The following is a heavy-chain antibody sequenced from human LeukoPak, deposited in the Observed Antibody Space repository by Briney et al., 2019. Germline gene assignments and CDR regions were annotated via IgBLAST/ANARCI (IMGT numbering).Heavy chain of an antibody. D-gene: IGHD1-26*01. Sequence: GGSLRLSCAASGFTFSNYWMHWVRQAPGKGLVWVSRIASDGSTVYADSVKGRFTISRDNAKDTVYLQMNSLRVEDTAAYYCIGSGGWPGYWGQGTLVTVSS. V-gene: IGHV3-74*01. J-gene: IGHJ4*02. CDR2: IASDGST. CDR1: GFTFSNYW. CDR3: IGSGGWPGY.